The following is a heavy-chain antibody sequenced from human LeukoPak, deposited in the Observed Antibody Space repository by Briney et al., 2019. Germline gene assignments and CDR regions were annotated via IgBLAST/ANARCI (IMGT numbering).Heavy chain of an antibody. CDR2: ISGDGDTT. CDR1: GFTLDDYA. V-gene: IGHV3-43*02. D-gene: IGHD1-26*01. CDR3: AKGVRSGTYYNRFDP. Sequence: GGSLRLSCVGSGFTLDDYALHWVRQAPGKGLEWISLISGDGDTTYYADSVKGRFTISRDNSRNSLYLQMSSLRAEDTALYYCAKGVRSGTYYNRFDPWGQGTLVTVSS. J-gene: IGHJ5*02.